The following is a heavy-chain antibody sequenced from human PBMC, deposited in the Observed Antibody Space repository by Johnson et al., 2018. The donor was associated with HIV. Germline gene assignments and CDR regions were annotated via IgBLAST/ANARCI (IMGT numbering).Heavy chain of an antibody. J-gene: IGHJ3*02. V-gene: IGHV3-23*04. CDR3: AKDPGWFGDPGDAFDI. Sequence: VQLVESGGGLVQPGGSLRLSCAASGFTFSSYAMSWVRQAPGKGLEWVSAISGSGGSTYYADSVKGRFTISRDNSKNTLYLQMNSLRAEDTAVYYCAKDPGWFGDPGDAFDIWGQGTMVTVSS. D-gene: IGHD3-10*01. CDR1: GFTFSSYA. CDR2: ISGSGGST.